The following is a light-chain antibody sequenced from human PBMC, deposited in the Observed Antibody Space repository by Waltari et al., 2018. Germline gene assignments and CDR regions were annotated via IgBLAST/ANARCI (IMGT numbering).Light chain of an antibody. V-gene: IGKV3-20*01. CDR2: GTS. Sequence: EIVLTQSPGTLSLSPGESATLSCRASHSVTSISLTWYQQKLGQAPRLLIYGTSRRATGIPDRFSGSGSGTDFTLTISRMEPEDVAVDYCQQYDGEVVTFGGGTKVEI. CDR1: HSVTSIS. J-gene: IGKJ4*01. CDR3: QQYDGEVVT.